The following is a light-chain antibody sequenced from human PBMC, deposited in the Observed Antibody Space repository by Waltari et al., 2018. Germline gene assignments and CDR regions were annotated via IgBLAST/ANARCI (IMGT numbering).Light chain of an antibody. J-gene: IGLJ3*02. CDR3: SSCTNSSAICV. Sequence: QPALTQPPPLFGSPGQSITIPSTGTSSNVGHYNYVSWYQQHPDHAPKLIIYEGTNRPSGGSTRFSGSKSGNTASLTISGLQAEDEAFYYCSSCTNSSAICVFGGGTKVTV. CDR2: EGT. V-gene: IGLV2-14*01. CDR1: SSNVGHYNY.